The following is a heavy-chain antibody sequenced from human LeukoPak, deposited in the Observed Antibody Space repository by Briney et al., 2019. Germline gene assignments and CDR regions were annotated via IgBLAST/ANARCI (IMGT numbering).Heavy chain of an antibody. V-gene: IGHV4-34*01. CDR2: INARGDT. D-gene: IGHD2-2*01. CDR1: GWSFNDYY. J-gene: IGHJ5*02. Sequence: SSETLSLTCAVSGWSFNDYYWNWIRQPPGKGLEWIGEINARGDTNYNPPLKSRVTISADTSKKQFSLRLTSMIAADTALYYCARGQVPAARGYNWFDPWGQGTLVTVSS. CDR3: ARGQVPAARGYNWFDP.